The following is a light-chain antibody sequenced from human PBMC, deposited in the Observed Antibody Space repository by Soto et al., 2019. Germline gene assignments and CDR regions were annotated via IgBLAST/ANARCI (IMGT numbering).Light chain of an antibody. J-gene: IGLJ2*01. Sequence: QSVLTQPPSVSGAPGQRVTISCTGSSSNIGAGYDVHWYQQLPGTAPKLLIYANTNRPSGVPDRFSGSKSGTSASLAITGLQAEDEADYYCQSYDDSLGGHVIFGGGTKLTVL. CDR3: QSYDDSLGGHVI. CDR1: SSNIGAGYD. CDR2: ANT. V-gene: IGLV1-40*01.